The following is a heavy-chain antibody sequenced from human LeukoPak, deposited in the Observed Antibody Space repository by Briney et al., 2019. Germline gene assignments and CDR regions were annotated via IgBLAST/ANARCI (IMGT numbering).Heavy chain of an antibody. Sequence: ASVKVSCKASGYTFTGYYMHWVRQAPGQGLEWMGWINPNSGGTNYARKFQGRVTMTRDTSISTAYMELSRLRSDDTAVYYCARYGGWYQFGYWGQGTLVTVSS. V-gene: IGHV1-2*02. D-gene: IGHD6-19*01. CDR2: INPNSGGT. J-gene: IGHJ4*02. CDR1: GYTFTGYY. CDR3: ARYGGWYQFGY.